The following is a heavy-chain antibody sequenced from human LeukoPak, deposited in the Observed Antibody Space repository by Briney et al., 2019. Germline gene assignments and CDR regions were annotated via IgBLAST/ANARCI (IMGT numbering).Heavy chain of an antibody. CDR1: GFTFSSYA. V-gene: IGHV3-23*01. CDR3: AKDPDSGSYYGYFDY. D-gene: IGHD1-26*01. J-gene: IGHJ4*02. Sequence: GGSLRLSCAASGFTFSSYAMSWVRQAPGKGLEWVSAISGSGGSTYYADSVKGRFTISRDNSKNTLYLQMNSLRAEDTAVYYCAKDPDSGSYYGYFDYWGQGTLVTVSS. CDR2: ISGSGGST.